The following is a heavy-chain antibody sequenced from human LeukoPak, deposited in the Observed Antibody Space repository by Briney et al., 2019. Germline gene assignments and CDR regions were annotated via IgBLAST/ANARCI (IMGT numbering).Heavy chain of an antibody. Sequence: PGGSLRLSCAASGFTFSSYSMNWVRQAPGKGLEWVSSISSSSSYIYYADSVKGRFTISRDNAKNSLYLQMNSPRAEDTAVYYCAREGAQDAFDIWGQGTMVTVSS. V-gene: IGHV3-21*01. CDR1: GFTFSSYS. CDR3: AREGAQDAFDI. J-gene: IGHJ3*02. D-gene: IGHD4/OR15-4a*01. CDR2: ISSSSSYI.